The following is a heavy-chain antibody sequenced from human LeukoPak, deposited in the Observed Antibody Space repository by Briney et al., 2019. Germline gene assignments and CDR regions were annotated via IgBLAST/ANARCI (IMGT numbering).Heavy chain of an antibody. J-gene: IGHJ6*03. V-gene: IGHV4-61*02. CDR2: IFISGGT. CDR3: ARGGSTLHSAGGHDIEFYYYYYMDV. Sequence: SETLSLTCTVSGDSITSGSYYWSWIRQPAGKGLEWIGRIFISGGTNYNPSLRSRDTMSLDTSKNQFSLKLYSVTAADTAVYYCARGGSTLHSAGGHDIEFYYYYYMDVWGKGTTVTISS. CDR1: GDSITSGSYY. D-gene: IGHD3-9*01.